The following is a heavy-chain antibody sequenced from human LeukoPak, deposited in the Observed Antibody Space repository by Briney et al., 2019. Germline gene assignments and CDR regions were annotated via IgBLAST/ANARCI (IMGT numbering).Heavy chain of an antibody. Sequence: SVKVSCKASGGTFSSYAISWVRQAPGQGLEWMGGIIPIFGTANYAQKFQGRVTITADESTSTAYMELSSLRSEDTAVYYCARDDLNYYDSSGYSDWGQGTLVTVSS. CDR3: ARDDLNYYDSSGYSD. J-gene: IGHJ4*02. V-gene: IGHV1-69*13. D-gene: IGHD3-22*01. CDR2: IIPIFGTA. CDR1: GGTFSSYA.